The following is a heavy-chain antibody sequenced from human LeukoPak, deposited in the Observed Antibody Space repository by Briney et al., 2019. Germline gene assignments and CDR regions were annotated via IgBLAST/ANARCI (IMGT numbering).Heavy chain of an antibody. Sequence: SEALSLTCIVSGGSISSYSWKWIRQSPGKGLEWIGRIYQSGSTYYNPSLKSRVTISVDTSKNQFSLKLSSVTAADTAVYYCARLAWGRLDYWGQGTLVTVSS. CDR3: ARLAWGRLDY. V-gene: IGHV4-59*08. CDR2: IYQSGST. D-gene: IGHD7-27*01. J-gene: IGHJ4*02. CDR1: GGSISSYS.